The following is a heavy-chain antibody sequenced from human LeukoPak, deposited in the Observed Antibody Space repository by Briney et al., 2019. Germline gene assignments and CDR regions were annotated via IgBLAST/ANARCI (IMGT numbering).Heavy chain of an antibody. J-gene: IGHJ4*02. V-gene: IGHV3-30-3*01. CDR1: GFTFSTYT. CDR2: ISYDGTSE. Sequence: GGSLRLSCAASGFTFSTYTMHWVRQPPGKGLEWVAVISYDGTSEYYADSVKGRFTISRDSSRNTLYLQMNSLRAEDTAVYYCAAEYCGGGFCYTRHSGHDYWGQGTLVTVSS. D-gene: IGHD2-15*01. CDR3: AAEYCGGGFCYTRHSGHDY.